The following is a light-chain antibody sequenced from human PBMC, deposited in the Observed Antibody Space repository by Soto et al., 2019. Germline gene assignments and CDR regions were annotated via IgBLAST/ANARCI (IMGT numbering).Light chain of an antibody. Sequence: EIVMTQSPATLSVSPGERATLSCRASQSVSSNLAWYQQKPAQAPRLLIYGASTRATGIPARLCGSGSGTEFTLTISSLQSEDFAVYYCQQYNNWPPYTFGQGNKLEIK. CDR1: QSVSSN. V-gene: IGKV3-15*01. CDR3: QQYNNWPPYT. J-gene: IGKJ2*01. CDR2: GAS.